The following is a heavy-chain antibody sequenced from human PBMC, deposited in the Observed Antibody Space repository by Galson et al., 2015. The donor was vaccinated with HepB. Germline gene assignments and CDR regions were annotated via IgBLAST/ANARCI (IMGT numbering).Heavy chain of an antibody. CDR3: AREPRTSGWYDDY. D-gene: IGHD6-19*01. J-gene: IGHJ4*02. Sequence: SVKVSCKASGYTFSSYGINWVRQAPGQGLEWMGWISTYNGNTDYAQKFQGRVTMTTDTSTSTAYMELRSLRSDDTAIYYCAREPRTSGWYDDYWGQGTLVTVSS. CDR1: GYTFSSYG. V-gene: IGHV1-18*04. CDR2: ISTYNGNT.